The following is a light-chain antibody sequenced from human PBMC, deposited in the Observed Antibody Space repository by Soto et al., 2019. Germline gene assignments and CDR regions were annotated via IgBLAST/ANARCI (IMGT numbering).Light chain of an antibody. CDR3: VSWDNSLRGRV. J-gene: IGLJ3*02. CDR1: HSNSGSNY. CDR2: SND. V-gene: IGLV1-47*02. Sequence: QPVLTQPPSASGTPGQRVTISCSGSHSNSGSNYVYWYQQLPGTAPKLLIYSNDQRPSGVPDRFSGSKSGATASLAISGRRSDDEADYYCVSWDNSLRGRVFGGGTKLTVL.